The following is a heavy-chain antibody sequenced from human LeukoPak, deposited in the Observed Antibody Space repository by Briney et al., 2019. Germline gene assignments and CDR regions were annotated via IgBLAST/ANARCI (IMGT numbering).Heavy chain of an antibody. CDR3: AGLPAYYYDTSGFYFDY. D-gene: IGHD3-22*01. CDR1: GFTVSSNY. CDR2: IYSGGGT. V-gene: IGHV3-66*04. J-gene: IGHJ4*02. Sequence: QPGGSLRLSCAASGFTVSSNYMSWVRQAPGKGLEWVSVIYSGGGTNYADSVKGRFTISRDNSKNTLYLQMNGLRAEDTAVYYCAGLPAYYYDTSGFYFDYWGQGTLVTVSS.